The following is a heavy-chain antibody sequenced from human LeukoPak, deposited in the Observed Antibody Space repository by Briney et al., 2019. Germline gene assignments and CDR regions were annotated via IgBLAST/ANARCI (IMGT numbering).Heavy chain of an antibody. CDR3: ARGPPNWGYDY. D-gene: IGHD7-27*01. J-gene: IGHJ4*02. CDR1: GYTFTNYY. V-gene: IGHV1-46*01. CDR2: INPGGVSI. Sequence: ASVTVSCKASGYTFTNYYIHWVRQAPGQGLEWMGIINPGGVSITYAQKFQGRVTMTRDTSTSTVYMELSSLRSDDTAVYYCARGPPNWGYDYWGPGTLVTVSS.